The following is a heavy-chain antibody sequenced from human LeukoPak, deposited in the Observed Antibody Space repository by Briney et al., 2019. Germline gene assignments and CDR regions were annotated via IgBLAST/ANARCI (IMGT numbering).Heavy chain of an antibody. CDR1: GYTFTSYD. J-gene: IGHJ4*02. CDR2: MNPNSGST. CDR3: ARRGHGNLDY. D-gene: IGHD1-14*01. Sequence: ASVKVSCKASGYTFTSYDINWVRQATGQGLEWMGWMNPNSGSTSYAQKFQGRVTMTRDTSTSTVYMELSSLRSEDTAVYYCARRGHGNLDYWGQGTLVTVSS. V-gene: IGHV1-8*01.